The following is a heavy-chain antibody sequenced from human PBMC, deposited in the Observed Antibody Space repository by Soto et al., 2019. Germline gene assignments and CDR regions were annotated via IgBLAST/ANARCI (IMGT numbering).Heavy chain of an antibody. D-gene: IGHD3-10*01. Sequence: SETLSLTCTVSGGSISSSSYYWGWIRQPPGKGLEWIGSIYYSGSTYYNPSLKSRVTISVDTSKNQFSLKLSSVTAADTAVYYCARDGLVRGVPSLTRKEYGMDVWGQGTTVTVSS. CDR3: ARDGLVRGVPSLTRKEYGMDV. CDR2: IYYSGST. J-gene: IGHJ6*02. V-gene: IGHV4-39*02. CDR1: GGSISSSSYY.